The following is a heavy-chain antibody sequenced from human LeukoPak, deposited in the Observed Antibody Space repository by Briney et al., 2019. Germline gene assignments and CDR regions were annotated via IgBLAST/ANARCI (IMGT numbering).Heavy chain of an antibody. CDR2: IYPGDSDT. V-gene: IGHV5-51*01. CDR1: GYSFISYW. J-gene: IGHJ6*03. CDR3: ARQVAVADYYMDV. D-gene: IGHD6-19*01. Sequence: GEPLKISCKGSGYSFISYWIGWVRQMPGKGLEWMGIIYPGDSDTRYSPSFQGQVTISADKSISTAYLQWSSLKASDTAMYCCARQVAVADYYMDVWGKGTTVTVSS.